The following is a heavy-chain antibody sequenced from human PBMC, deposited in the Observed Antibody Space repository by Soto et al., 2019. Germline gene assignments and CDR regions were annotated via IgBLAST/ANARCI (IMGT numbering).Heavy chain of an antibody. J-gene: IGHJ6*02. Sequence: PGGSLRLSCAASRFTFSTYWMTWVRLTPGKGLEWVANIHQDGNEKYYMDSVKGRFTISRDNAKSSLYLQMTSLRAEDTAVYYCAGGNALDVWGQGTTVTVSS. CDR2: IHQDGNEK. V-gene: IGHV3-7*01. CDR1: RFTFSTYW. CDR3: AGGNALDV.